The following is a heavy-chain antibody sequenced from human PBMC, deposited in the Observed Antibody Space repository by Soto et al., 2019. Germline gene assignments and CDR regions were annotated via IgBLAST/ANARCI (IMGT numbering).Heavy chain of an antibody. V-gene: IGHV3-66*01. CDR2: IYSGGST. CDR3: AQHDCCHP. J-gene: IGHJ5*02. CDR1: GFTFSSHY. D-gene: IGHD2-21*02. Sequence: EVQLVESGGGLVQPGGSLRLSCAVSGFTFSSHYMSWVRQAPGKGLEWVSVIYSGGSTYYAHSVKGSFTISRDNSKNTLYLQMNSLRAEDSAVYYCAQHDCCHPWGQGTLVTVSS.